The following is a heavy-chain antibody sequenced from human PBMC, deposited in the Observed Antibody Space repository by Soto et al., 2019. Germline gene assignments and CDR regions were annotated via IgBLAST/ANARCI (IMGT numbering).Heavy chain of an antibody. Sequence: PGEALKISCKGSGYSFTSYWIGWVRQMPGKGLEWMGIIYPGDSDTRYSPSFQGQVTISADKSISTAYLQWSSLKASDTAMYYCARTSAAGKYYYGMDVWGQGTTVTVSS. J-gene: IGHJ6*02. CDR2: IYPGDSDT. V-gene: IGHV5-51*01. CDR3: ARTSAAGKYYYGMDV. CDR1: GYSFTSYW. D-gene: IGHD6-13*01.